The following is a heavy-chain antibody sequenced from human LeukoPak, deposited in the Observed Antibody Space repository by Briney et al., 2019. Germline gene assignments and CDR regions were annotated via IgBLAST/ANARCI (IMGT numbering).Heavy chain of an antibody. CDR2: IYYSGST. CDR3: ARHRVIAAAGSGYFDY. D-gene: IGHD6-13*01. Sequence: PSETLSLTCTVSGGSISSSSYYWGWIRQPPGKGLEWIGSIYYSGSTYYNPSLKSRVTISVDTSKNQFSLKLSSVTAADTAVYYCARHRVIAAAGSGYFDYWGQGTLVTVSS. J-gene: IGHJ4*02. CDR1: GGSISSSSYY. V-gene: IGHV4-39*01.